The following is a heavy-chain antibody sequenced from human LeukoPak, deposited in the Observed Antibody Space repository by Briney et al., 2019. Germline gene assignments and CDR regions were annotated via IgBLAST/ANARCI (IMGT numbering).Heavy chain of an antibody. CDR1: GGSVSSGNYY. V-gene: IGHV4-61*01. J-gene: IGHJ4*02. CDR2: VDYSGST. Sequence: SETLSLTCSVSGGSVSSGNYYWSWIRQPPGKGLEWIGHVDYSGSTSYNPSLKRRVTISLDTSKNQFSLKVMYLTAADTAVYYCARGIRTGYGYWGQGTLVIVSS. D-gene: IGHD1-1*01. CDR3: ARGIRTGYGY.